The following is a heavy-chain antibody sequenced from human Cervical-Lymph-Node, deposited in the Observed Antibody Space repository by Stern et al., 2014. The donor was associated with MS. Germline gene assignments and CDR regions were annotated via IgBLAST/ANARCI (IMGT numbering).Heavy chain of an antibody. Sequence: VQLVESAPGLVKPSETLSLTCTVSGGSMSSYYWSWIRQPPGQGLEWLVYIYYSGSTNYNPSLKSRVTISVDTSKNQFSLKLSSVTAADTAVYYCARVDSGWYGYFDYWGQGTLVTVSS. V-gene: IGHV4-59*01. J-gene: IGHJ4*02. CDR1: GGSMSSYY. CDR2: IYYSGST. D-gene: IGHD6-19*01. CDR3: ARVDSGWYGYFDY.